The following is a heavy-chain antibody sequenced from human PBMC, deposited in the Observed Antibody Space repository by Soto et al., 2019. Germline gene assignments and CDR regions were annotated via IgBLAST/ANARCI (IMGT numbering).Heavy chain of an antibody. Sequence: GASVKVSCKASGGTFSSYAISWVRQAPGQGLEWMGGIIPIFGTTNYAQKFQGRVTITAAESTSTAYMELSSLRSEDTAVYYCAREKVPGRSYFDYWGQGTLVT. V-gene: IGHV1-69*13. J-gene: IGHJ4*02. CDR1: GGTFSSYA. CDR2: IIPIFGTT. CDR3: AREKVPGRSYFDY. D-gene: IGHD6-6*01.